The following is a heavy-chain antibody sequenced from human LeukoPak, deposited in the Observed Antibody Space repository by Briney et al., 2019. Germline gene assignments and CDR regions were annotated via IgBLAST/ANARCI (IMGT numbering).Heavy chain of an antibody. Sequence: GGSLRLSCAASGFSFSGYWMNWVRQTPGKGLEWVANINHNGTEKYYLDSVEGRFTISRDKTKNSLFLQMNSLRAEDTAVYYCARWIGGFDFWGQGDLVTVSS. V-gene: IGHV3-7*01. J-gene: IGHJ4*02. CDR3: ARWIGGFDF. D-gene: IGHD3-10*01. CDR1: GFSFSGYW. CDR2: INHNGTEK.